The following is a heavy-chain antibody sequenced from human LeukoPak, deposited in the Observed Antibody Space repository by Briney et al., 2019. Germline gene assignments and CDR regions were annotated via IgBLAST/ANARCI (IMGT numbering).Heavy chain of an antibody. D-gene: IGHD2-21*02. CDR3: AKTIGDSQQPTGP. J-gene: IGHJ5*02. Sequence: PGGSLRLSCAASGFTFSSYGMSWVRQAPGKGLEWVSAISGSGGSTYYADSVKGRFTISRDNSKNTLYLQMNSLRAEDTAVYYCAKTIGDSQQPTGPWGQETLVTVSS. V-gene: IGHV3-23*01. CDR2: ISGSGGST. CDR1: GFTFSSYG.